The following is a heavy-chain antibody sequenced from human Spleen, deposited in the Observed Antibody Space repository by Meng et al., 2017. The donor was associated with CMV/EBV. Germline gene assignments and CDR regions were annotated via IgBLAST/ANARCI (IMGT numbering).Heavy chain of an antibody. V-gene: IGHV5-51*01. CDR3: ARRGGYCSATTCYGYWYFDL. CDR2: IYPGDSDN. CDR1: GYSFTDYW. Sequence: GESLKTSCQGSGYSFTDYWIVWVRQMPGKGLEWMGVIYPGDSDNRYSPSSQGQATTSADKSSNTAYLQWNSRRASDTAIYYCARRGGYCSATTCYGYWYFDLWGRGTPVTVSS. J-gene: IGHJ2*01. D-gene: IGHD2-2*01.